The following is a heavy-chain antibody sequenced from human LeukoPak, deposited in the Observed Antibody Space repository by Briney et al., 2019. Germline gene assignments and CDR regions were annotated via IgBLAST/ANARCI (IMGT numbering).Heavy chain of an antibody. CDR3: ANSVRPFGVVTSFDY. D-gene: IGHD3-3*01. J-gene: IGHJ4*02. Sequence: PGGSLRLSCAASGFTFSRYSMNWVRQAPGKGLEWVSYISSSSNAIYYADSVKGRFTISRDNSKNTLYLQMISLRAVDTAVYYCANSVRPFGVVTSFDYWGQGTLVTVSS. CDR2: ISSSSNAI. V-gene: IGHV3-48*01. CDR1: GFTFSRYS.